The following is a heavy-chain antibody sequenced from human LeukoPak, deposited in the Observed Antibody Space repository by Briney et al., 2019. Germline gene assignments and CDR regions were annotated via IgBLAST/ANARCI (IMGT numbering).Heavy chain of an antibody. CDR2: IYYSGST. CDR3: ARNYGSGSLGFDY. CDR1: GGSISSYY. Sequence: SETLSHTCTVSGGSISSYYLSWIRQPPGKGLEWIGYIYYSGSTNYNPSLKSRVTISVDTSKNQLSLKLSFVTDEDTAVYNCARNYGSGSLGFDYWGQGTLVTVSS. J-gene: IGHJ4*02. V-gene: IGHV4-59*01. D-gene: IGHD3-10*01.